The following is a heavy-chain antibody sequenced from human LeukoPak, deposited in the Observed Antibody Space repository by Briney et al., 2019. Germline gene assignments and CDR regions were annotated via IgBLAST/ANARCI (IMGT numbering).Heavy chain of an antibody. J-gene: IGHJ4*02. CDR3: ARDRGPRYSSGWSFDY. V-gene: IGHV4-59*01. CDR2: IYYSGST. Sequence: SETLSLTCTVSGGSISGYYWSWIRQPPGKGLEWIGYIYYSGSTNYNPSLESRVTISVDTSKNQFSLKLSSVTAADTAVYYCARDRGPRYSSGWSFDYWGQGTLVTVSS. D-gene: IGHD6-19*01. CDR1: GGSISGYY.